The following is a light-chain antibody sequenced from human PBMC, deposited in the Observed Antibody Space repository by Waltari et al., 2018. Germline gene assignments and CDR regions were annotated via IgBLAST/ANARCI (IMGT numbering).Light chain of an antibody. J-gene: IGKJ4*01. CDR3: QESYNSPPTLT. CDR2: AAS. V-gene: IGKV1-39*01. Sequence: DIQMTQSPSSLSASVGDRVTITCRASQSISTYLNWYQQKTGKAPKLLISAASSLQSGVPSRFSGSGSETDFTLTISSLQPEDFATYYCQESYNSPPTLTFGGGTKVENK. CDR1: QSISTY.